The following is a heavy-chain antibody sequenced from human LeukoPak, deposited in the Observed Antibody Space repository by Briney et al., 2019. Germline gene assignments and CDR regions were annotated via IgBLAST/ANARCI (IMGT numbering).Heavy chain of an antibody. D-gene: IGHD1-26*01. CDR2: IYIDGIN. V-gene: IGHV4-39*02. CDR1: GGSISTDGSY. Sequence: SETLSLTCTVSGGSISTDGSYWAWLRQPPGKGLEWIGSIYIDGINHYNSSLQSRVTLSIDTSKNHFSLRLPSVTAADTAVFYCARLFTRAWEYRYGMDVWGQGTAVTVSS. CDR3: ARLFTRAWEYRYGMDV. J-gene: IGHJ6*02.